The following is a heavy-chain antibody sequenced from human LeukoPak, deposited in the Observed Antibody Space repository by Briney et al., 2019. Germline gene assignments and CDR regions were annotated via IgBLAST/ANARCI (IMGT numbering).Heavy chain of an antibody. CDR1: VYTFTSYG. D-gene: IGHD3-22*01. J-gene: IGHJ4*02. V-gene: IGHV1-18*01. CDR2: ISAYNGNT. Sequence: ASVKVSCMASVYTFTSYGISWVRQAPGQGLEWMGWISAYNGNTNYAQKLQGRVTMTTDTSTSTAYMELRSLRSDDTAVYYCASSPYYYDSSGYYYWGQGTLVTVS. CDR3: ASSPYYYDSSGYYY.